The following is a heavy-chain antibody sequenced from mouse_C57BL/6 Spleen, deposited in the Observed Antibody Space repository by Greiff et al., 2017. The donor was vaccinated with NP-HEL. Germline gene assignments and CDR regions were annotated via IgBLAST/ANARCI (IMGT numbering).Heavy chain of an antibody. Sequence: DVQLVESGGGLVKPGGSLKLSCAASGFTFSDYGMHWVRQAPEKGLEWVAYISSGSSTIYYADTVKGRFTISRDNAKNTLFLQMTSLRSEDTAMYYCARAYYGSSYVGYFDYWGQGTTLTVSS. V-gene: IGHV5-17*01. CDR1: GFTFSDYG. CDR2: ISSGSSTI. D-gene: IGHD1-1*01. CDR3: ARAYYGSSYVGYFDY. J-gene: IGHJ2*01.